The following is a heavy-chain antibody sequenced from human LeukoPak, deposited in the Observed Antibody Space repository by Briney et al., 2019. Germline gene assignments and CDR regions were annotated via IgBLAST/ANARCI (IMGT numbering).Heavy chain of an antibody. V-gene: IGHV1-18*01. J-gene: IGHJ6*02. Sequence: ASVTVSCKASGYTFTSYGISWERQAPGQGPEWMGWISVYNGNTNYTQRLQVRVTMTTDTSKREAYMELRSLRSDEAAVYYCGRGYCSGGRCYDILNYHYGMDVWGQGTTVTVSS. CDR2: ISVYNGNT. D-gene: IGHD2-15*01. CDR1: GYTFTSYG. CDR3: GRGYCSGGRCYDILNYHYGMDV.